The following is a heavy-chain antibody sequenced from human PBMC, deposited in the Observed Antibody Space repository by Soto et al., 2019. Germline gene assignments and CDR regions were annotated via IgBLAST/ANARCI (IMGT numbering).Heavy chain of an antibody. CDR3: AKDKADYVPDWYFDL. CDR1: GFTFNTYA. Sequence: EVQLLESGGGLVQPGGSLRLSCAASGFTFNTYAMSWVRQAPGKGLEWVSTISGSGASTYYADSVKGRFTISRDNSKNMVYRPMNRLRAEDTALYYCAKDKADYVPDWYFDLWGRGTLARVSS. D-gene: IGHD4-17*01. CDR2: ISGSGAST. J-gene: IGHJ2*01. V-gene: IGHV3-23*01.